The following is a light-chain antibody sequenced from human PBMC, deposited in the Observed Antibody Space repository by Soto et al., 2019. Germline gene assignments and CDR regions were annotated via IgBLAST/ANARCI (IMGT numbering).Light chain of an antibody. Sequence: HSVLTQPASVSGSPGQSITISCTGTSSVVGGYNYVSWYQQHPGKAPKLMIYDVTNRPSGISNRFSGSKSGNTASLTISGLQAEDEADYYCSSYTSTSTYVFGTGTKVTVL. J-gene: IGLJ1*01. CDR3: SSYTSTSTYV. V-gene: IGLV2-14*01. CDR1: SSVVGGYNY. CDR2: DVT.